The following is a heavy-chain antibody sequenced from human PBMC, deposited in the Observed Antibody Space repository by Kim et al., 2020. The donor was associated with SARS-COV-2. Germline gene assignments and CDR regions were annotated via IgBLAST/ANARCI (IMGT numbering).Heavy chain of an antibody. D-gene: IGHD2-21*02. CDR2: IYYTGTT. Sequence: SETLSLTCTVSGGSISSADHYWNWICQSPVKGLEWIGYIYYTGTTYYNPSLKSRVTMSIDASKNQFSLNLSSVTAADTAVYYCARSPLLPGFDSWGQGTLVAVSS. CDR1: GGSISSADHY. CDR3: ARSPLLPGFDS. V-gene: IGHV4-30-4*01. J-gene: IGHJ4*02.